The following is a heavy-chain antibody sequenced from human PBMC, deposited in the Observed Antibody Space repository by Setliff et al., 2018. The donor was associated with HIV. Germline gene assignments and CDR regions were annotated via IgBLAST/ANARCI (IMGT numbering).Heavy chain of an antibody. Sequence: SETLSLTCAVSGGSISSSNWWSWVRQPPGEGLELIGEIYHSGGTNYNPSLKSGVTISVDKSKNQFSLKLSSVTAADAAVYYCARIRAVAPYYYYYGMDVWGQGTTVTVSS. D-gene: IGHD6-19*01. V-gene: IGHV4-4*02. J-gene: IGHJ6*02. CDR1: GGSISSSNW. CDR3: ARIRAVAPYYYYYGMDV. CDR2: IYHSGGT.